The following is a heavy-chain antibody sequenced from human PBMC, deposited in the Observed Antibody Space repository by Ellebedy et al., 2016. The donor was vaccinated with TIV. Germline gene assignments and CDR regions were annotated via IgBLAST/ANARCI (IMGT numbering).Heavy chain of an antibody. Sequence: AASVKVSCKVSGYTLTELSMHWVRQAPGKGLEWMGGFDPEDCETIYAQKFQGRVTMTEDTSTDTAYMELSSLSAEDTAVYYCATRGGNVWGQGTLVTVSS. D-gene: IGHD4-23*01. J-gene: IGHJ4*02. CDR1: GYTLTELS. V-gene: IGHV1-24*01. CDR2: FDPEDCET. CDR3: ATRGGNV.